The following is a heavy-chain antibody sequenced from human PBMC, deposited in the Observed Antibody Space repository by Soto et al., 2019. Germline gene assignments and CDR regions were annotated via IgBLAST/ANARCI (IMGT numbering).Heavy chain of an antibody. Sequence: QVQLVQSGAEVKKPGSSVKVSCKASGGTFSSYAISWVRQAPGQGLEWMGGIIPIFGTANYAQKFQGRVTITADESTSTAYMELSSLRSEDTAVYYCARSRKGSESYYMHYWGQGTLVTVSS. CDR2: IIPIFGTA. CDR1: GGTFSSYA. V-gene: IGHV1-69*01. J-gene: IGHJ4*02. D-gene: IGHD3-10*01. CDR3: ARSRKGSESYYMHY.